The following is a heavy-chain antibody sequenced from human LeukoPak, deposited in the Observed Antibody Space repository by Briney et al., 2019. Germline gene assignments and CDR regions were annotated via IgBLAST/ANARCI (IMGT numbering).Heavy chain of an antibody. J-gene: IGHJ6*02. CDR3: ASAVVTAIPGVYGMDF. V-gene: IGHV3-66*02. CDR1: GFTVSSNY. CDR2: IYSGGST. D-gene: IGHD2-21*02. Sequence: GGSLRLSCAASGFTVSSNYMSWVRQAPGKGLEWVSVIYSGGSTYYADSVKGRFTIPRDNSKNTLYLQMNSLRAEDTAVYYCASAVVTAIPGVYGMDFWGQGTMVTVSS.